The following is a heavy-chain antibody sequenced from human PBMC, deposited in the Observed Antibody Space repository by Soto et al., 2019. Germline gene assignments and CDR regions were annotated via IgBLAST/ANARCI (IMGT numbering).Heavy chain of an antibody. J-gene: IGHJ6*02. CDR3: ARGHHGLEI. V-gene: IGHV3-11*01. Sequence: GVLRLSCAASGLNFIDFYMSWVRQAPGKGLDWVSYIDPSGTTIVYADSVKGRFTVSRDNAKKSLYLQMDSLRGEDSAVYYCARGHHGLEIWGRGTTVTVSS. CDR2: IDPSGTTI. CDR1: GLNFIDFY.